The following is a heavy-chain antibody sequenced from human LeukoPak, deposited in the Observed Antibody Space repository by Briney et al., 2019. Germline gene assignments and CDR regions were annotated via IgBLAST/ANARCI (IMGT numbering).Heavy chain of an antibody. CDR3: ATVFLLGARRGAFDI. J-gene: IGHJ3*02. V-gene: IGHV1-24*01. CDR1: GYTLTELS. D-gene: IGHD1-26*01. CDR2: FDPEDGET. Sequence: ASVKVSCKVSGYTLTELSMHWVRQAPGKGREWMGGFDPEDGETIYAQKFQGRVTMTEDTSTDTAYMELSSLRSEDTAVYYCATVFLLGARRGAFDIWGQGTMVTVSS.